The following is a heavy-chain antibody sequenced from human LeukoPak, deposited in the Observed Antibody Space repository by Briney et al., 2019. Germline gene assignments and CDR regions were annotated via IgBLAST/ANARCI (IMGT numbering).Heavy chain of an antibody. CDR3: ARAGPEGIVVVPAAIAYFDY. D-gene: IGHD2-2*01. CDR2: INHSGST. J-gene: IGHJ4*02. V-gene: IGHV4-34*01. Sequence: SETLSLTCAVYGGSFSGYYWSWIRQPPGKGLEWIGEINHSGSTNYNPSLKSRVTISVDTSKNQFSLKLTSVTAADTAVYYFARAGPEGIVVVPAAIAYFDYWGQGTLVTVSS. CDR1: GGSFSGYY.